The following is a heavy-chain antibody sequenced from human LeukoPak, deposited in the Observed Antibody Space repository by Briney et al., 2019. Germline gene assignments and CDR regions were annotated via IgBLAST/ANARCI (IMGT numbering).Heavy chain of an antibody. CDR3: ARLGQQWLVYAFDI. J-gene: IGHJ3*02. Sequence: TGGSLRLSCAASGFTFSSYGMHWVRQAPGKGLEWVAVIWYDGSNKYYADSVKGRFTISRDNSKNMLYLQMNSLRAEDTAVYYSARLGQQWLVYAFDIWGQGTMVTVSS. CDR1: GFTFSSYG. V-gene: IGHV3-33*01. CDR2: IWYDGSNK. D-gene: IGHD6-19*01.